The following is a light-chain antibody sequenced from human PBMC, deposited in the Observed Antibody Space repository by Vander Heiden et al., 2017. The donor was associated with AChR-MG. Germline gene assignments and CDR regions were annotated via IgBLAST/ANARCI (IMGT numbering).Light chain of an antibody. CDR2: HAS. V-gene: IGKV3-11*01. J-gene: IGKJ5*01. CDR3: QQRSIWPIT. Sequence: EIVLTQSPGTLSLSPGERATLSCRASQSLSSYLAWYQQKPGQAPRLLIFHASNRAAGIPARFSGSWSGTDFTLTISSLEPEDFAVYYCQQRSIWPITFGQGTRLEIK. CDR1: QSLSSY.